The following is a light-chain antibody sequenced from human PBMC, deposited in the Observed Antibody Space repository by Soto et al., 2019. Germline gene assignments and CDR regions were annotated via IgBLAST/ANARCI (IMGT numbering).Light chain of an antibody. CDR2: DAS. Sequence: EIVLTQSPATLSLSPGERATLSCRASQSVGSYFAWYQQKPGQAPRLLIYDASNRATGIPARFSGSGSGTDFTRPISSLEPDDFAVYYCQQRGNWPVTFGQGTRVDIK. J-gene: IGKJ1*01. CDR3: QQRGNWPVT. CDR1: QSVGSY. V-gene: IGKV3-11*01.